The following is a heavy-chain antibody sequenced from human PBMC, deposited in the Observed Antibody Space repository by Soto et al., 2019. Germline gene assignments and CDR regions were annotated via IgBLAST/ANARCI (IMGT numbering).Heavy chain of an antibody. D-gene: IGHD6-19*01. V-gene: IGHV1-8*01. J-gene: IGHJ6*02. Sequence: GXSVKVSCRASGYTFTSYDIHLVRQATGQGLECMGWMNPNSGNTGYAQKFQGRVTMTRNTSISTAYMELSSLRYEDTAVYYCARDGEAGNWYYYYYGMDFWGQGTTVTVSS. CDR1: GYTFTSYD. CDR2: MNPNSGNT. CDR3: ARDGEAGNWYYYYYGMDF.